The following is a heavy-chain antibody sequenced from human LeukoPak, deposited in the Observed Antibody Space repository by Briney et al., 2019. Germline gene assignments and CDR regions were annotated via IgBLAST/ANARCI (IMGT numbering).Heavy chain of an antibody. CDR2: INPNSGGT. Sequence: APVKVSCKASGYTFTGCFMHWVRQAPGQGLEWMGWINPNSGGTNYAQKFQGRVTMTRDTSISTAYMELSRLRSDDTAVYYCARDRGYYDFWSGYPVGYFDYWGQGTLVTVSS. V-gene: IGHV1-2*02. D-gene: IGHD3-3*01. CDR3: ARDRGYYDFWSGYPVGYFDY. CDR1: GYTFTGCF. J-gene: IGHJ4*02.